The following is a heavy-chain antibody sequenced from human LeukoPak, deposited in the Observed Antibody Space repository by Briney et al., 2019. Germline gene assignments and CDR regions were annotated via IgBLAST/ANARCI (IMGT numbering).Heavy chain of an antibody. J-gene: IGHJ3*02. CDR1: GYSFSTHW. Sequence: GESLKISCAASGYSFSTHWIGWVRPKPGKGLEWMGIIYPDDSDTRYSPSFEGQVTFSVDKSITTADLTWSSLKASDTAMYFCARQKLLGDDVFDIWGQGTMVTVSS. CDR3: ARQKLLGDDVFDI. D-gene: IGHD3-16*01. CDR2: IYPDDSDT. V-gene: IGHV5-51*01.